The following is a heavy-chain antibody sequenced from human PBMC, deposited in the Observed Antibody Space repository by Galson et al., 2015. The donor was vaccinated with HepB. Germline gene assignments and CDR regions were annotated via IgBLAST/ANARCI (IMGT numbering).Heavy chain of an antibody. Sequence: SLRLSCAASGFTVSSNYMSWVRQAPGKGLEWVSVIYSGGSTYYADSVKGRFTISRDNSKNTLYLQMNSLRAEDTAVYYCARDFRLFRPAYCGGDCYPSGMDVWGQGTTVTVSS. CDR3: ARDFRLFRPAYCGGDCYPSGMDV. CDR2: IYSGGST. J-gene: IGHJ6*02. D-gene: IGHD2-21*02. V-gene: IGHV3-53*01. CDR1: GFTVSSNY.